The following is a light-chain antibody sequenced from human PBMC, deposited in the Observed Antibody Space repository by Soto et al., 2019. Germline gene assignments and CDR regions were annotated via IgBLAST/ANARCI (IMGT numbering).Light chain of an antibody. CDR2: GTS. J-gene: IGKJ5*01. Sequence: IVMTQSPATLSVSPGERATLSCRASQTVSGSLAWYQQRRGQAPSLLIYGTSTRATGVPARFSASGSGTEFTLTISSLQSEDFAVYYCQQYNNWPITFGQGTRLE. CDR3: QQYNNWPIT. V-gene: IGKV3-15*01. CDR1: QTVSGS.